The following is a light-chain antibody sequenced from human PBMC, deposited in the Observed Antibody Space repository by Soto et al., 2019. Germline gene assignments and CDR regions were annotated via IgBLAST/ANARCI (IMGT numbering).Light chain of an antibody. Sequence: LTEPRSGSAAPGQSLASSCTGSRSDVGGYKYVSWYQQHPGKAPKLVIYDVGRRPSGVPDRFSGSKSGNTASLTISGLQAEDEADYYCCSYTRTSNHYFFGSGTKVTVL. V-gene: IGLV2-11*01. CDR2: DVG. J-gene: IGLJ1*01. CDR1: RSDVGGYKY. CDR3: CSYTRTSNHYF.